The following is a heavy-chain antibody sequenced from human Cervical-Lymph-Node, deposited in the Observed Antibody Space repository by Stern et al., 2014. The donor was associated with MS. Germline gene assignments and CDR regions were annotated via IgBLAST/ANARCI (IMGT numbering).Heavy chain of an antibody. CDR3: ANGPYGGTSVGY. V-gene: IGHV3-11*01. Sequence: VQLVASGGGLVKPGGSLRLSCVASGFSFRDYYMSWIRPSPGKGPEWFSYISGGGSTIFYADSVRGRFTISRDNARNSLYLQMNSLRVEDKAVYYCANGPYGGTSVGYWGQGTLVTVSS. J-gene: IGHJ1*01. D-gene: IGHD4-23*01. CDR1: GFSFRDYY. CDR2: ISGGGSTI.